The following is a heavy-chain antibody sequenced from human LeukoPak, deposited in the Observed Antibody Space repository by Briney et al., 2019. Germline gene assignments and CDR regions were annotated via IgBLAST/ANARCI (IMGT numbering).Heavy chain of an antibody. CDR3: AKDWHSVMATIDY. CDR2: IGSDDSNK. D-gene: IGHD5-12*01. Sequence: PGGSLRLSCVASGFTFSTYGMHWVRQAPGKGLEWVAKIGSDDSNKHYADSVKGRFTISRDNSKNTLYLQMSSLRAEDTAIYYCAKDWHSVMATIDYWGQGTLVTVSS. V-gene: IGHV3-30*02. J-gene: IGHJ4*02. CDR1: GFTFSTYG.